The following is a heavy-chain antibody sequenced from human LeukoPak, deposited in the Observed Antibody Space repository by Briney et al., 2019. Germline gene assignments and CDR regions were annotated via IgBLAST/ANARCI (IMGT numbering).Heavy chain of an antibody. CDR3: ARTKYYYDSSGYPLGYYYYMDV. J-gene: IGHJ6*03. D-gene: IGHD3-22*01. V-gene: IGHV4-38-2*02. CDR2: IYHSGST. Sequence: SETLSLTRTVSGYSISSGYYWGWIRQPPGKGLEWIGSIYHSGSTYYNPSLKSRVTISVDTSKNQFSLKLSSVTAADTAVYYCARTKYYYDSSGYPLGYYYYMDVWGKGTTVTVSS. CDR1: GYSISSGYY.